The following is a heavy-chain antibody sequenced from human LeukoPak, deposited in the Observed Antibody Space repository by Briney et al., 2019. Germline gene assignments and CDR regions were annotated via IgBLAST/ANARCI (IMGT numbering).Heavy chain of an antibody. CDR2: ISSSSSYI. CDR3: ASPVAVDP. D-gene: IGHD6-13*01. J-gene: IGHJ5*02. Sequence: AGGSLRLSCAASGFTFSSYSMNWVRQAPGKGLEWVSSISSSSSYIYYADSVKGRFTISRDNAKNSLYLQMNSLRAEDTAVCYCASPVAVDPWGQGTLVTVSS. CDR1: GFTFSSYS. V-gene: IGHV3-21*01.